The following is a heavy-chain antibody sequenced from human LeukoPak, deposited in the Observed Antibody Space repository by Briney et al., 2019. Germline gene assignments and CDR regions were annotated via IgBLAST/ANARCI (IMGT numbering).Heavy chain of an antibody. CDR3: ASCRVTNYYYGMDV. CDR2: MNPNSGNT. Sequence: GASVKVSCKASGYTFTSYDFNWVRQATGQGLEWMGWMNPNSGNTGYAQKFQGRVTMTRNTSISTAYMELSSLRSEDTAVYYCASCRVTNYYYGMDVWGQGTTVTVSS. J-gene: IGHJ6*02. V-gene: IGHV1-8*01. D-gene: IGHD4-11*01. CDR1: GYTFTSYD.